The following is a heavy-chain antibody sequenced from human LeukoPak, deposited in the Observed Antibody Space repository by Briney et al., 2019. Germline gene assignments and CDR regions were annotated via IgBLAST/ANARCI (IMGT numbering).Heavy chain of an antibody. CDR3: ARDWWFGEVLLGDHAFDI. CDR1: GDSISIYY. Sequence: SETLSLTCSVSGDSISIYYWNWIRQPPGKGLEWIGYIDHTGSTNYNPSLNSRVTISRDTSTNHFSLKLSSVTAADTAVYFCARDWWFGEVLLGDHAFDIWGQGTMVTVSS. D-gene: IGHD3-10*01. V-gene: IGHV4-59*01. J-gene: IGHJ3*02. CDR2: IDHTGST.